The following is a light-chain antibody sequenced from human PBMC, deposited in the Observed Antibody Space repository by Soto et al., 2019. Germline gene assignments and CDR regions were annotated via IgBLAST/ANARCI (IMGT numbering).Light chain of an antibody. CDR1: QSVSSSY. V-gene: IGKV3-20*01. CDR2: GAS. Sequence: EIVLTQPPGTLSLSPGERATLSCRASQSVSSSYLAWYQQKPGQAPRLLIYGASSRATGIPDRFSGSGSGTDFTLTIRRLEPEDFAVYYCQQYGSSPYTFGQGTKLEIK. CDR3: QQYGSSPYT. J-gene: IGKJ2*01.